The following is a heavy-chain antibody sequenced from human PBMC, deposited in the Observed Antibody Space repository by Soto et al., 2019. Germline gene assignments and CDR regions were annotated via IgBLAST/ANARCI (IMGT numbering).Heavy chain of an antibody. CDR2: ISAYNGNT. J-gene: IGHJ6*02. D-gene: IGHD2-15*01. Sequence: GASVKVSCKASGYTFTSYGISWVRQAPGQGLEWMGWISAYNGNTNYAQKLQGRVTMTTDTSTSTAYMELRSLRSDDTAVYYCARDEGSAGGNPYYYYYGMDVWGQGTTVTVSS. CDR1: GYTFTSYG. V-gene: IGHV1-18*01. CDR3: ARDEGSAGGNPYYYYYGMDV.